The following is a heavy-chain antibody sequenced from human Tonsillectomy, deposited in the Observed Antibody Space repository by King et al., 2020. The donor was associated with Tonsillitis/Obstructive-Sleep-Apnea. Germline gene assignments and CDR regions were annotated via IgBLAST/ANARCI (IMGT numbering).Heavy chain of an antibody. Sequence: VQLVESGGVVVQPGGSLRLSCAASGFTFDDYTMHWVRQAPGKGLKWVSLIIGNGVGTYYAGSVKGRFTISRDNSKNSLYLQMNSLRTEDTALYYCAKGGIVEEAPYYYYMDVWGKGTAVTVSS. CDR3: AKGGIVEEAPYYYYMDV. CDR1: GFTFDDYT. D-gene: IGHD2/OR15-2a*01. V-gene: IGHV3-43*01. CDR2: IIGNGVGT. J-gene: IGHJ6*03.